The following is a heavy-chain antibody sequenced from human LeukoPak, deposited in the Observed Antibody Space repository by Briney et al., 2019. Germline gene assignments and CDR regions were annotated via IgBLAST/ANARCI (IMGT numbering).Heavy chain of an antibody. CDR3: AGGTGWTANY. V-gene: IGHV3-7*01. CDR2: IKQDGSEK. Sequence: PGGSLRLSCAASGITFRDYWMNWVRQTPGKGLEWVANIKQDGSEKYYVDSVKGRFTISRDNAKNSLYLQMNSLRAEDTAVYYCAGGTGWTANYWGQGTLVTVSS. CDR1: GITFRDYW. D-gene: IGHD3/OR15-3a*01. J-gene: IGHJ4*02.